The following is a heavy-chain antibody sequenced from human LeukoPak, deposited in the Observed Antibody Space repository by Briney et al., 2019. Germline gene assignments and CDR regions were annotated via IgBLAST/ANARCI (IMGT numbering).Heavy chain of an antibody. Sequence: GASVKVSCKASGYTFTSYYMHWVRQAPGQGLEWMGIINPSGGSTSYAQKFQGRVTMTRDTSTSTVYMELSSLRSEDTAVYYCARIAARTNEHVGFLQFGRGLGDLSDVGGYYYYMDVWGKGTTVTVSS. V-gene: IGHV1-46*01. CDR3: ARIAARTNEHVGFLQFGRGLGDLSDVGGYYYYMDV. CDR1: GYTFTSYY. CDR2: INPSGGST. D-gene: IGHD6-6*01. J-gene: IGHJ6*03.